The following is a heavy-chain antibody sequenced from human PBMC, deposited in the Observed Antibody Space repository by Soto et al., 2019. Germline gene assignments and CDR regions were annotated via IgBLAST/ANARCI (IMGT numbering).Heavy chain of an antibody. CDR2: ISSSSSTI. CDR3: AGDRVVPSWIYYYYMDV. CDR1: GFTFSSYS. J-gene: IGHJ6*03. Sequence: GGSLRLSCAASGFTFSSYSMNWVRQAPGKGLEWVSYISSSSSTIYYADSVKGRFTISRDNAKNSLYLQMNSLRAEDTAVYYCAGDRVVPSWIYYYYMDVWGKGTTVTVSS. D-gene: IGHD2-21*01. V-gene: IGHV3-48*01.